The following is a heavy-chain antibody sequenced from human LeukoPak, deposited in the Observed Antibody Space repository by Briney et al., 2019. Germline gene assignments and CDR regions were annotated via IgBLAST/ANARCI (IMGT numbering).Heavy chain of an antibody. D-gene: IGHD4-17*01. J-gene: IGHJ6*02. CDR3: ARDSLPTTVTTYYYYGMDV. CDR2: ISAYNGNT. CDR1: GYTFTSYG. V-gene: IGHV1-18*01. Sequence: EASVKVSCKASGYTFTSYGISWVRQAPGQGLEWMGWISAYNGNTNYAQKLQGRVTITADESTSTAYMELSSLRSEDTAVYYCARDSLPTTVTTYYYYGMDVWGQGTTVTVSS.